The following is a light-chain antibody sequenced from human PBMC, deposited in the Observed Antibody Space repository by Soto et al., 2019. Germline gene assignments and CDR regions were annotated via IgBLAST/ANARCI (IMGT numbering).Light chain of an antibody. V-gene: IGLV2-11*01. CDR3: CSYAGSFVV. CDR2: DVS. J-gene: IGLJ2*01. CDR1: SSDVGGYNY. Sequence: QSVLTQPRSVSGSPGQSVTISCSGTSSDVGGYNYVSWYQQHPDKAPKLMIYDVSKRPSGVPDRFSGSKSGNTASLTISGLQAEDGADYYCCSYAGSFVVFGGGTKLTVL.